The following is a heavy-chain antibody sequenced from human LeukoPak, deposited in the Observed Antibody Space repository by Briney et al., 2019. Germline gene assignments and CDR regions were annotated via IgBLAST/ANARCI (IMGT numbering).Heavy chain of an antibody. V-gene: IGHV3-15*01. CDR1: VFTLSNAW. J-gene: IGHJ4*02. Sequence: GGSLRLSCAPSVFTLSNAWMIWVRQAPGKGLEWVGRIRSRSGTTDYASPVKGRFTISRDDSANTVYLHMNSLQTEDTAVYYCAADLPGFGSGEMDFWGQGTLVTVSS. CDR2: IRSRSGTT. CDR3: AADLPGFGSGEMDF. D-gene: IGHD3-10*01.